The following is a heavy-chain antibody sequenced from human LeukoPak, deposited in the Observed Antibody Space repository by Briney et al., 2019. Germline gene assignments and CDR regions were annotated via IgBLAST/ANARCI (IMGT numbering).Heavy chain of an antibody. CDR2: INHSGST. CDR3: ARALVTY. V-gene: IGHV4-34*01. CDR1: GGSFSGYY. Sequence: SETLSLTCAVYGGSFSGYYWSWIRQPPGKGLEWIGEINHSGSTNYNPSLKSRVTISVDTSKNQFSLKLSSVTAADTAVYYCARALVTYWGQGTLVTVSS. D-gene: IGHD5-18*01. J-gene: IGHJ4*02.